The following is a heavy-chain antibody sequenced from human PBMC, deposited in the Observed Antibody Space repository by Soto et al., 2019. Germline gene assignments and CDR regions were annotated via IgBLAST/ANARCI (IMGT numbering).Heavy chain of an antibody. CDR2: IYYSGST. CDR1: GGSISSSSYY. Sequence: SETLSLTCTVSGGSISSSSYYWGWIRQPPGKGLEWIGSIYYSGSTYYNPSLKSRVTISVDTSKNQFSLKLSSVTAADTAVYYCARGVRYYDILTGYEISHYYYYGMDVWGQGTTVTFSS. CDR3: ARGVRYYDILTGYEISHYYYYGMDV. D-gene: IGHD3-9*01. J-gene: IGHJ6*02. V-gene: IGHV4-39*01.